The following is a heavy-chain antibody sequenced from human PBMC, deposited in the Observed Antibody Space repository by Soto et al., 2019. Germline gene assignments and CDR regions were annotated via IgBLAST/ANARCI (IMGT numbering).Heavy chain of an antibody. D-gene: IGHD3-10*01. CDR2: INAGNGNT. Sequence: ASVKVSCNASGYPFTSYAMHWVSQAPGQRLEWMGWINAGNGNTKYSQKFQGRVTITRDTAASTAYMELGSLRSEDTAVYYCAREKGYGSGSYYNEPPFYYYYGMDVWGQGTTVTVSS. J-gene: IGHJ6*02. CDR3: AREKGYGSGSYYNEPPFYYYYGMDV. V-gene: IGHV1-3*01. CDR1: GYPFTSYA.